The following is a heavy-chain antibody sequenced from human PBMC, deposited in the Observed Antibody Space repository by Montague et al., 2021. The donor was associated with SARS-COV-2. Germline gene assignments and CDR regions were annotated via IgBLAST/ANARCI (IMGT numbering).Heavy chain of an antibody. D-gene: IGHD3-3*01. CDR3: AREGIPTSGAEWKTRHYHGMDV. J-gene: IGHJ6*02. CDR2: MYNSRSS. V-gene: IGHV4-59*12. CDR1: GGSISAYY. Sequence: SETLSLTCTVSGGSISAYYWSWIRQPPGKGLEWIAYMYNSRSSNYNPSLKSRVTISVDTSKSQFSLKLTSVTAADTAVYYCAREGIPTSGAEWKTRHYHGMDVWGQGTTVTVSS.